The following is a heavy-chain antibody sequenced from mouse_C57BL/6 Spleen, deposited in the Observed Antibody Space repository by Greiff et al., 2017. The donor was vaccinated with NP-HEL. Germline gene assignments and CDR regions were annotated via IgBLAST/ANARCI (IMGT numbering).Heavy chain of an antibody. CDR3: ARSDHDDFDY. J-gene: IGHJ2*01. Sequence: QVQLQQSGAELAKPGASVKLSCKASGYTFTSYWMHWVKQRPGQGLEWIGYINPSSGYTKYNQKFKDKAPLTADKSSSTAYMQLSSLTYEYSAVYYCARSDHDDFDYGGQGTTLTVSS. V-gene: IGHV1-7*01. CDR1: GYTFTSYW. CDR2: INPSSGYT. D-gene: IGHD2-4*01.